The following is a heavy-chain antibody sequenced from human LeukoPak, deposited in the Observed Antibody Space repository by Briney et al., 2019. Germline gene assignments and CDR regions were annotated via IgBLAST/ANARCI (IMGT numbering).Heavy chain of an antibody. CDR2: IKRDGSET. CDR3: ARDAADFEWLTIVF. Sequence: GGSLRLSCAASGFTFCTYWVRWVRQAPGKALVWVANIKRDGSETYYVDSVKGRFTISRDNAKNSLYLQMNSLRAEDTAVYYCARDAADFEWLTIVFWGQGTLVTVSS. CDR1: GFTFCTYW. V-gene: IGHV3-7*03. D-gene: IGHD3-9*01. J-gene: IGHJ4*02.